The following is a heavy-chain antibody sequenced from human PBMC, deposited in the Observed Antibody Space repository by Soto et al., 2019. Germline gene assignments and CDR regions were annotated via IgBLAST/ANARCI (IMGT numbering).Heavy chain of an antibody. V-gene: IGHV1-18*04. CDR3: ARDRVAGIWGDAFDI. CDR2: INPYNANV. Sequence: QAQLVQSGAEVKKPGASVKVSCKTSGYTFTNHGINWVRQAPGQGLEWMGWINPYNANVNYAQKLQGRVTMTTDTSTSTAYMDLRSLTSDDTAVYYWARDRVAGIWGDAFDIWGQGTMVTVSS. CDR1: GYTFTNHG. D-gene: IGHD3-16*01. J-gene: IGHJ3*02.